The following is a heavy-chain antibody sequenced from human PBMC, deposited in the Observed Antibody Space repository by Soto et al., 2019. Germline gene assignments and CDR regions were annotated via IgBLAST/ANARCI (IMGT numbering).Heavy chain of an antibody. CDR2: MNPNSGNT. CDR3: ARGHYYDILTGYYFFWGGNMDV. Sequence: GASVKVSCKASGYTFTSYDINWVRQATGQGLEWMGWMNPNSGNTGYAQKFQGRVTMTRNTSISTAYMELSSLRSEDTAVYYCARGHYYDILTGYYFFWGGNMDVWGKVTTVTVSS. V-gene: IGHV1-8*01. D-gene: IGHD3-9*01. J-gene: IGHJ6*03. CDR1: GYTFTSYD.